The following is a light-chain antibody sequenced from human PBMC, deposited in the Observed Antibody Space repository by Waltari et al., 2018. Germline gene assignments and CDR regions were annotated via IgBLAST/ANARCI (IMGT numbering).Light chain of an antibody. CDR2: DVS. Sequence: QSALTQPTSVSGSPGQSITISCTGTSRDVGFYNYVSWYQQYPGKVPQLLIYDVSDRPSGGSSRCSGSKSGNTASLTISGLQADDEADYYCNSYSGSSSWVFGGGTKLTVL. CDR1: SRDVGFYNY. J-gene: IGLJ3*02. V-gene: IGLV2-14*01. CDR3: NSYSGSSSWV.